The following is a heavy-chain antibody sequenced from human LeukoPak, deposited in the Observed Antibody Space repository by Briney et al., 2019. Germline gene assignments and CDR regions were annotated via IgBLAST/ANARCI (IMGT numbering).Heavy chain of an antibody. CDR1: GFIFGDYW. J-gene: IGHJ6*03. D-gene: IGHD6-6*01. CDR2: IKQDGSDI. V-gene: IGHV3-7*03. CDR3: AKAARPSDYYYYMDV. Sequence: PGGSLRLSCAASGFIFGDYWMSWVRQAPEKGLEWVGMIKQDGSDIHYVDSVKGRFTISGDNAKNSLYLQMNSLRAEDTALYYCAKAARPSDYYYYMDVWGKGTTVTVSS.